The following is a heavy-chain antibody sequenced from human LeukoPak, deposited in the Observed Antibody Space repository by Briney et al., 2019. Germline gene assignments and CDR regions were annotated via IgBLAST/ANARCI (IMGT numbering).Heavy chain of an antibody. CDR2: INHSGST. CDR3: ARARKGILAQNDY. V-gene: IGHV4-34*01. D-gene: IGHD3-9*01. J-gene: IGHJ4*02. Sequence: SETLSLTCAVYGGSFSGYYWSWIRQPPGKGLEWIGEINHSGSTNYNPSLKSRVTISVDTPKNQFSLKLSSVTAADTAVYYCARARKGILAQNDYWGQGTLVTVSS. CDR1: GGSFSGYY.